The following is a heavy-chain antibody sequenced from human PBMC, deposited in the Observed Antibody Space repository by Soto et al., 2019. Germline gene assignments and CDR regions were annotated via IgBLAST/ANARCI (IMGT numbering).Heavy chain of an antibody. CDR3: AREIWTRTGPQNFSDY. CDR1: GYTFTSYG. D-gene: IGHD1-1*01. CDR2: ISPSSGVT. J-gene: IGHJ4*02. V-gene: IGHV1-18*01. Sequence: QVQLVQSEGEVRQPGASMKVSCRSSGYTFTSYGIIWVRQDPGQGLEWMGYISPSSGVTRYAQNLQGRVTLTTDTSTTTAYMEPRSLSSDDTAVYYCAREIWTRTGPQNFSDYWGLGALVTVSS.